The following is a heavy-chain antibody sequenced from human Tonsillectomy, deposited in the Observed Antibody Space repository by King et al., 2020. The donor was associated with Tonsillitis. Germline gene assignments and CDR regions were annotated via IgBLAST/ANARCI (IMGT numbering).Heavy chain of an antibody. V-gene: IGHV4-59*01. Sequence: VQLQESGPGLVKPSETLSLTCTVSGGSISSYYWSWIRQPPGKGLEWIWYIYYSGSTNYNPSLKSRVTISVDTPKNQFSLKLSSVTAADTAVYYCARDQNYYDSSGYYRGGFDYWGQGTLVTVSS. CDR2: IYYSGST. D-gene: IGHD3-22*01. CDR3: ARDQNYYDSSGYYRGGFDY. CDR1: GGSISSYY. J-gene: IGHJ4*02.